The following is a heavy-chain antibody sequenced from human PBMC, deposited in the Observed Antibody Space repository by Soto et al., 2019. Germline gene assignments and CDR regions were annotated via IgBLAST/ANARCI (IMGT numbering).Heavy chain of an antibody. Sequence: EVQLVESGGALVQPGGSLRLSCAASGFTFSSYWMHWVRQDPGKGLVWISHISSDGTGTSYAGSVQGRFTISRDNAKNTLYLQMSSLRAEDTAMYYCARDTPKMGIDYWGQGTLVTVSS. V-gene: IGHV3-74*01. CDR2: ISSDGTGT. D-gene: IGHD7-27*01. CDR1: GFTFSSYW. CDR3: ARDTPKMGIDY. J-gene: IGHJ4*02.